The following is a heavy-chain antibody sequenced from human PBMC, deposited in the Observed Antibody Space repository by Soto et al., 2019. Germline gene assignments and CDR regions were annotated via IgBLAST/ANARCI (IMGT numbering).Heavy chain of an antibody. V-gene: IGHV1-8*01. J-gene: IGHJ2*01. Sequence: ASVKVSCKASGYTFTSYDINWVRQATGQGLEWMGWMNPNSGNTGYAQKFQGRVTMTRNTSISTAYMELSSLRSEDTAVYYCARRYDFWSGYVAYCYFDLWGRGTLVTVSS. CDR3: ARRYDFWSGYVAYCYFDL. CDR1: GYTFTSYD. D-gene: IGHD3-3*01. CDR2: MNPNSGNT.